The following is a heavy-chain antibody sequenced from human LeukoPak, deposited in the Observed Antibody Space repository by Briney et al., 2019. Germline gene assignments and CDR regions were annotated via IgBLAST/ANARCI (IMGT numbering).Heavy chain of an antibody. CDR2: INQYGSEK. D-gene: IGHD1-26*01. Sequence: GGSLRLSCAASGFSFSSYWMSWVRQAPGKRLEWVANINQYGSEKYYVDSVKGRFTISRDNAKNSLYVQMNSLRAEDTAVYYCASALGAHYFDYWGRGTLVTVSS. CDR3: ASALGAHYFDY. V-gene: IGHV3-7*05. CDR1: GFSFSSYW. J-gene: IGHJ4*02.